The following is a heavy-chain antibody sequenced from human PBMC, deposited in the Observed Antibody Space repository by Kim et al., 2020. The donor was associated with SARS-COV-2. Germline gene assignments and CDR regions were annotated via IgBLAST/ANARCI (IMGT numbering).Heavy chain of an antibody. CDR1: GGSFSGYY. CDR2: INHSGST. J-gene: IGHJ4*02. Sequence: SETLSLTCAVYGGSFSGYYWSWIRQPPGKGLEWIGEINHSGSTNYNPSLKSRVTISVDTSKNQFSLKLSSVTAADTAVYYCAREVHYGDYEGQFDYWGQGTLVTVSS. D-gene: IGHD4-17*01. V-gene: IGHV4-34*01. CDR3: AREVHYGDYEGQFDY.